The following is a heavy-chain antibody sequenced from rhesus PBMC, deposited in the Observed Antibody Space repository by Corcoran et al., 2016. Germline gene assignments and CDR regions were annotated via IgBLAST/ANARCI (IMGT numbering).Heavy chain of an antibody. Sequence: EVQLVQSGAEVKKPGASVKISCKASGYTFTDHYLNWVRQAPGKGLEWKGRVKQKNGEADNEPKVQTRVNITGDMATDTDNMELSSLRSEETAVYYCASSGWSSLEYVEFWGQGALVTVSS. D-gene: IGHD6S26*01. J-gene: IGHJ1*01. CDR3: ASSGWSSLEYVEF. CDR2: VKQKNGEA. V-gene: IGHV1-111*01. CDR1: GYTFTDHY.